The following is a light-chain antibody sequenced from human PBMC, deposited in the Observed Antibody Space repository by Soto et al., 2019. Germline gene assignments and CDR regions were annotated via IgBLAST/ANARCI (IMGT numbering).Light chain of an antibody. CDR2: GYT. Sequence: QSVLTQPPSVSGAPRQTVTISCAGTSFNIGSNYDVHWYQHLPGTAPKLLIFGYTNRPSGVPDRFSGSKSGTSASLAITGLQSEDEAAYYCQSYDSDLSAWVFGGGTKLTVL. J-gene: IGLJ3*02. V-gene: IGLV1-40*01. CDR3: QSYDSDLSAWV. CDR1: SFNIGSNYD.